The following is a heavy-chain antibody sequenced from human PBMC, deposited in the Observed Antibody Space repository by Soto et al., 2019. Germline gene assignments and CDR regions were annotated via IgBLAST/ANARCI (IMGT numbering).Heavy chain of an antibody. CDR1: GLSFSRSW. V-gene: IGHV3-7*01. J-gene: IGHJ4*02. Sequence: PGGSLRLSCEVSGLSFSRSWMSWVRQAPGKGLEWVADIDPVGSQVLYVASVMGRFTVSIDNAKKSLFLQMNSLSVEDTAFYYCAKAPAWGSLDYWGLGTLVTVSS. CDR2: IDPVGSQV. D-gene: IGHD7-27*01. CDR3: AKAPAWGSLDY.